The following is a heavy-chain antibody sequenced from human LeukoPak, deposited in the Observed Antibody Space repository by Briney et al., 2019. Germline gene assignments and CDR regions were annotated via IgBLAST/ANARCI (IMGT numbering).Heavy chain of an antibody. CDR2: FSPGDSDS. CDR3: ARLASAWNFDY. Sequence: GESLKISCKGSGYSFTSYWIGWVRPMPGKDLEWMGIFSPGDSDSRYSPSFQGQVTISADKSISTVYLQWSSLKASDTAMYYCARLASAWNFDYWGQGTLVTVSS. CDR1: GYSFTSYW. V-gene: IGHV5-51*01. D-gene: IGHD6-19*01. J-gene: IGHJ4*02.